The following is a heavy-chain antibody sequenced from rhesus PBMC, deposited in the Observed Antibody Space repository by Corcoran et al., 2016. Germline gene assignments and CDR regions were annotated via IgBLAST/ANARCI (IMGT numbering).Heavy chain of an antibody. CDR3: ARQFTYSSGWGYYGLDS. J-gene: IGHJ6*01. CDR2: IYGSSGSN. CDR1: GGSISGGYD. V-gene: IGHV4-76*01. Sequence: QVQLQESGPGLVKPSETLSLTCAVSGGSISGGYDWSWIRQPPGKGLGWIGYIYGSSGSNNYNPSLKNRFTISKDTSKNQLSLKLSAVTAADTAVYYCARQFTYSSGWGYYGLDSWGQGVVVTVSS. D-gene: IGHD6-31*01.